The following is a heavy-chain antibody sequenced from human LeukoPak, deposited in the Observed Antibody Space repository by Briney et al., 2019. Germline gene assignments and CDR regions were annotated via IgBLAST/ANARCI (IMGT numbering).Heavy chain of an antibody. CDR1: RFTFSNHY. CDR3: AREKMIVVSASYYGMDV. CDR2: IKPDGSET. Sequence: PGGSLRLSCVASRFTFSNHYMSWVRQAPGKGLEWVATIKPDGSETFYVDSVKGRFTVSRDNAKNSLYLQMNSLRAEDTAVYYCAREKMIVVSASYYGMDVWGQGTTVTVSS. D-gene: IGHD3-22*01. J-gene: IGHJ6*02. V-gene: IGHV3-7*03.